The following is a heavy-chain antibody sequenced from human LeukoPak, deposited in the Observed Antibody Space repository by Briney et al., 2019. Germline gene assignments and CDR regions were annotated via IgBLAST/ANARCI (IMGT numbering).Heavy chain of an antibody. Sequence: GGSLRLSCAASGFTFSVYDMHWVRHATGKGLEWVSAIGSPGDTYYPGSVKGRFTISRENAKNSLCLQMNSLRDGDTAVYYCAREDASGFDLWGRGTLVIVSS. CDR1: GFTFSVYD. D-gene: IGHD3-10*01. CDR2: IGSPGDT. V-gene: IGHV3-13*01. J-gene: IGHJ2*01. CDR3: AREDASGFDL.